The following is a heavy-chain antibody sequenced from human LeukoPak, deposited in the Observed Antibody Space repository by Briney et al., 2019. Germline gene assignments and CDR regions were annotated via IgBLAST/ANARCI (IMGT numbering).Heavy chain of an antibody. Sequence: GSLRLSCAASGFTFSTYDMNWVRQAPGKGLEWASSITGRGDSTYFADSVKGRFTISRDNSKNTLYLQMNSLRAEDTAIYYCAKATLGSCSGARCYPFDYWGQGTLVNVSS. D-gene: IGHD2-15*01. CDR2: ITGRGDST. V-gene: IGHV3-23*01. CDR1: GFTFSTYD. J-gene: IGHJ4*02. CDR3: AKATLGSCSGARCYPFDY.